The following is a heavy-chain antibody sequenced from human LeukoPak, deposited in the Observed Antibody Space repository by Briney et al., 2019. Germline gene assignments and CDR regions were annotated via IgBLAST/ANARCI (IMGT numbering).Heavy chain of an antibody. CDR1: GGSISSYY. D-gene: IGHD6-13*01. V-gene: IGHV4-59*08. CDR2: IYYSGST. J-gene: IGHJ4*02. CDR3: ASGSWYMIDY. Sequence: SETLSLTCTVSGGSISSYYWGWIRQPPGKGLEWIGYIYYSGSTNYNPSLKSRVTISVETSKNQFSLKLSSVTAADTAVYYCASGSWYMIDYWGQGTLVTASS.